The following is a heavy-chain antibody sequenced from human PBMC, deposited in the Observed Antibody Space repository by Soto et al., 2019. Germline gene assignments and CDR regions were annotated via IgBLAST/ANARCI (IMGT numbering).Heavy chain of an antibody. D-gene: IGHD3-10*01. J-gene: IGHJ6*02. V-gene: IGHV4-39*01. CDR3: TRLTMVRRPLPKSYSNNGMDV. CDR2: IYYSGST. Sequence: SETLSLTCTVSGGSISSSSYYWGWIRQPPGKGLEWIGSIYYSGSTYYNPSLKSRVTISVDTSKNQCSLKLSSVTAADTAVYYWTRLTMVRRPLPKSYSNNGMDVWGQGTTVTVSS. CDR1: GGSISSSSYY.